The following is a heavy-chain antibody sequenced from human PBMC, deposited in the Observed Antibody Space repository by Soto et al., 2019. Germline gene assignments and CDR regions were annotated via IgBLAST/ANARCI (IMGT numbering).Heavy chain of an antibody. J-gene: IGHJ4*02. D-gene: IGHD1-1*01. CDR1: GFTFSSYG. V-gene: IGHV3-30*18. CDR3: VKDEANNSPSFDY. CDR2: ISYDGSNGGST. Sequence: GGSLRLSCAASGFTFSSYGMHWVRQAPGKGLEWVAVISYDGSNGGSTYYADSVKGRFTISRDNSKNTLYLQMSSLRAEDTAVYYCVKDEANNSPSFDYWGQGTLVTVSS.